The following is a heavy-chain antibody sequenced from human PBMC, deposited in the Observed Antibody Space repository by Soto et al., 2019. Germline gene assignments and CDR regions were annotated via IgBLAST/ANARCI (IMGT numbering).Heavy chain of an antibody. V-gene: IGHV1-69*12. D-gene: IGHD3-10*01. CDR3: ARSYYYGSGSPWNFDY. CDR2: IIPIFGTA. Sequence: QVQLVQSGAEVKKPGSSVKVSCKASGGTFSSYAISWVRQAPGQGLEWMGGIIPIFGTANYAQKFQGRVTITADESTSIAYMELSSLRSEDTAVYYCARSYYYGSGSPWNFDYWGQGTLVTVSS. CDR1: GGTFSSYA. J-gene: IGHJ4*02.